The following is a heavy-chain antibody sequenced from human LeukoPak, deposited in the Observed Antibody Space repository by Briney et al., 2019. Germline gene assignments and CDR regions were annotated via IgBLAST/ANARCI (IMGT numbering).Heavy chain of an antibody. CDR1: GGSISSGGYY. V-gene: IGHV4-31*03. Sequence: PSETLSLTCTVSGGSISSGGYYWSWIRQHPGKGLEWIGYIYYSGSTYHNPSLKSRVTISVDTSKNQFSLKLSSVTAADTAVYYCARATTVTTPADYWGQGTLVTVSS. CDR2: IYYSGST. D-gene: IGHD4-17*01. J-gene: IGHJ4*02. CDR3: ARATTVTTPADY.